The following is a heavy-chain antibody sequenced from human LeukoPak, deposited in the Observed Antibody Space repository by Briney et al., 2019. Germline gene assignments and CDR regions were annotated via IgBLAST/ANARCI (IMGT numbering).Heavy chain of an antibody. Sequence: GASVKVSCKASGYMFSSYGITWVRQAPVQGLEWVGWISAYNGNTNYAQKLQGRVTMTTDTSASIAHMELRSLRSDDTAVYYCARGGVVAASEAFDIWGQGTMVTVSS. CDR1: GYMFSSYG. D-gene: IGHD2-15*01. CDR2: ISAYNGNT. V-gene: IGHV1-18*01. J-gene: IGHJ3*02. CDR3: ARGGVVAASEAFDI.